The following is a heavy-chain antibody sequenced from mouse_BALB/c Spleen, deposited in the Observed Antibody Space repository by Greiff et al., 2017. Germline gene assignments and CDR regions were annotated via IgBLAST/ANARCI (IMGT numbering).Heavy chain of an antibody. J-gene: IGHJ4*01. V-gene: IGHV2-2*02. CDR3: AREAYYYGSRGGYAMDY. Sequence: QVQLKESGPGLVQPSQSLSITCTVSGFSLTSYGVHWVRQSPGKGLEWLGVIWSGGSTDYNAAFISRLSISKDNSKSQVFFKMNSLQANDTAIYYCAREAYYYGSRGGYAMDYWGQGTSVTVSS. CDR1: GFSLTSYG. D-gene: IGHD1-1*01. CDR2: IWSGGST.